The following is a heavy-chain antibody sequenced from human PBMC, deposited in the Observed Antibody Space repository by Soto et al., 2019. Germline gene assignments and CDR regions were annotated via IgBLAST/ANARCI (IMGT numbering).Heavy chain of an antibody. CDR2: IYYSGST. CDR3: ARRVVGYSSNWYYYYGMDV. CDR1: GGSISSSSYY. J-gene: IGHJ6*02. D-gene: IGHD6-13*01. V-gene: IGHV4-39*01. Sequence: SETLSLTCTVSGGSISSSSYYWGWIRQPPGKGLEWIGSIYYSGSTYYNPSLKSRVTISVDTSKNQFSLKLSSVTAADTAVYYCARRVVGYSSNWYYYYGMDVWGQGTTVTVSS.